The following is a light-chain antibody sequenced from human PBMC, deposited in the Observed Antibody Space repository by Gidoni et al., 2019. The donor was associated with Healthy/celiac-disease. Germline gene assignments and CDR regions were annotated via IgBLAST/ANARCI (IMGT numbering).Light chain of an antibody. CDR3: QQYGSSQYT. CDR1: QSVSSIY. Sequence: EIVLTQSPGTLSLSPGERATLSCRARQSVSSIYLAWYQQKPGQAPRLLIYGASSRATGIPDRFSGSGSGTDFTLTISRLEPEDFAVYYCQQYGSSQYTFGQGTKLEIK. V-gene: IGKV3-20*01. J-gene: IGKJ2*01. CDR2: GAS.